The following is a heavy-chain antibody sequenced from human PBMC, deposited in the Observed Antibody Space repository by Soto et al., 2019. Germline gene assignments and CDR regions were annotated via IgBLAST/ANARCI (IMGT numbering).Heavy chain of an antibody. CDR1: GYTFTSYG. D-gene: IGHD3-22*01. V-gene: IGHV1-18*01. Sequence: GASVKVSCKASGYTFTSYGISWVRQAPGQGLEWMGWISAYNGNTNYAQKLQGRVTMTTDTSTSTAYMELRSLRSDDTAVYYCARSPYYYDSTTQDCWGQGTPVTVSS. CDR3: ARSPYYYDSTTQDC. CDR2: ISAYNGNT. J-gene: IGHJ4*02.